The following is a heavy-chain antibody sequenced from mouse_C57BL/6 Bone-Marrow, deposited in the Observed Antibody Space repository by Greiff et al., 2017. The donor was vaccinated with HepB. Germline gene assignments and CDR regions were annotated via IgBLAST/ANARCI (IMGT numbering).Heavy chain of an antibody. V-gene: IGHV5-9-1*02. Sequence: EVHLVESGEGLVKPGGSLKLSCAASGFTFSSYAMSWVRQTPEKRLEWVAYISSGGDYIYYADTVKGRFTISRDNARNTLYLQMSSLKSEDTAMYYCTRGGYYGSSYGYFDVWGTGTTVTVSS. D-gene: IGHD1-1*01. CDR1: GFTFSSYA. CDR3: TRGGYYGSSYGYFDV. J-gene: IGHJ1*03. CDR2: ISSGGDYI.